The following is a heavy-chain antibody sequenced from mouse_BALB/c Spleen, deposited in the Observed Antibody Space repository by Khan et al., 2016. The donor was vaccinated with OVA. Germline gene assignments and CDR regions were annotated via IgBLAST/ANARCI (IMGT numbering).Heavy chain of an antibody. Sequence: QVQLQQSGAELAKPGASVKMSCTASGYTFTSYWMHWIKQRHGQGLEWIGYINPTSGDTDYNQKFKDKATLTADKSSSTAYMQLTSLTSDDSAIYYCARDRINYWGQGTALTVSS. CDR1: GYTFTSYW. CDR3: ARDRINY. V-gene: IGHV1-7*01. J-gene: IGHJ2*01. CDR2: INPTSGDT.